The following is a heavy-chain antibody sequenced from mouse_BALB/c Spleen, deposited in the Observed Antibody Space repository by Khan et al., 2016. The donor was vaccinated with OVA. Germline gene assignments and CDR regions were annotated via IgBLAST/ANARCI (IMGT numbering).Heavy chain of an antibody. CDR2: ITYSGST. CDR3: ARSGTISTVVVTDFDF. V-gene: IGHV3-2*02. CDR1: GYSITSDYA. J-gene: IGHJ2*01. D-gene: IGHD1-1*01. Sequence: EVKLLESGPGLVKPSQSLSLTCTVTGYSITSDYAWNWIRQFPGNKLEWMGYITYSGSTSYNPSLKSRISITRDTSKNQFFLQLNSVTTEDTATYDCARSGTISTVVVTDFDFWGQGTTLTVSS.